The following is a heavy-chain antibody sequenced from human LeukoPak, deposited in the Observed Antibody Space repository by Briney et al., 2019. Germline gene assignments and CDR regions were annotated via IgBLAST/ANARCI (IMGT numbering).Heavy chain of an antibody. Sequence: ASVKVSCKASGYTFTSYYMHWVRQAPGQGLEWMGIINPSGGSTSYAQKFQGRVIMTRDTSTSTVYMELSSLRSEDTAVYYCARDLPDMVMTGYRYYYYYGMDVWGKGTTVTVSS. CDR1: GYTFTSYY. CDR3: ARDLPDMVMTGYRYYYYYGMDV. J-gene: IGHJ6*04. CDR2: INPSGGST. D-gene: IGHD3-9*01. V-gene: IGHV1-46*01.